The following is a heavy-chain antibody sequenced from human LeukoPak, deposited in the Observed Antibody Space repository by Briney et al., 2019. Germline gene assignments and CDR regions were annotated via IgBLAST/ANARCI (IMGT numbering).Heavy chain of an antibody. CDR2: ISAYNGNT. CDR3: AIALERRGY. CDR1: GYTFTSYY. Sequence: GASVKVSRKASGYTFTSYYMHWVRQAPGQGLEWMGWISAYNGNTNYAQKLQGRVTMTTDTSTSTAYMELRSLRSDDTAVYYCAIALERRGYWGQGTLVTVSS. D-gene: IGHD1-1*01. J-gene: IGHJ4*02. V-gene: IGHV1-18*04.